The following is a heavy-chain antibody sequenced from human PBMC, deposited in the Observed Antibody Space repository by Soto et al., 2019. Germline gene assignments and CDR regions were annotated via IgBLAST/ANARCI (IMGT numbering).Heavy chain of an antibody. CDR3: ARVLTMIVVNLDY. Sequence: SLRVSCAVSGCTFRRSPMSWVCRAPGKGLEWVSDISGGDDSKHYAESVRGRFTITRDNSKNSLYLQMNSLRDEDTAVYYCARVLTMIVVNLDYWGQGTLVTVSS. CDR2: ISGGDDSK. CDR1: GCTFRRSP. D-gene: IGHD3-22*01. J-gene: IGHJ4*02. V-gene: IGHV3-23*01.